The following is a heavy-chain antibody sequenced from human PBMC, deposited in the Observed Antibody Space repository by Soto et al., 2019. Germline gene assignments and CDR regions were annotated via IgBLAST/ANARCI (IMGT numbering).Heavy chain of an antibody. D-gene: IGHD4-17*01. CDR3: ARGRTDYGDYGGGSFDY. CDR1: GGSLSGYY. CDR2: IFYSGTT. J-gene: IGHJ4*02. V-gene: IGHV4-59*01. Sequence: SETLSLTCTVSGGSLSGYYWSWIRQPPGKGLEWIGYIFYSGTTTPNPSLKSRVTISVDTSKSQFSLKLSSVTAADTAVYYCARGRTDYGDYGGGSFDYWGQGTLVTVSS.